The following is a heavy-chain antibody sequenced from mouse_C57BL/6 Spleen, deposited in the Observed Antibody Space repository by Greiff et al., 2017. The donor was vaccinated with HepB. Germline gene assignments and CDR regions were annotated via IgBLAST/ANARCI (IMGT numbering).Heavy chain of an antibody. J-gene: IGHJ3*01. CDR1: GYTFTSYW. Sequence: VQLQQSGAELVKPGASVKLSCKASGYTFTSYWMHWVKQRPGQGLEWIGMIHPNSGSTNYNEKFKSKAKLTVDKSSSTAYMQLSSLTSEDSAVYYCAISGAYGNFFAYWGQGTLVTVSA. D-gene: IGHD2-1*01. CDR2: IHPNSGST. CDR3: AISGAYGNFFAY. V-gene: IGHV1-64*01.